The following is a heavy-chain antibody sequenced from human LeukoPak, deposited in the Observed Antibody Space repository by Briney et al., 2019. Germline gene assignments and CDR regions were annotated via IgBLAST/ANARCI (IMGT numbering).Heavy chain of an antibody. D-gene: IGHD4-11*01. CDR1: GFTFSSYA. J-gene: IGHJ6*02. CDR2: ISYDGSNK. Sequence: GGSLRLSCAASGFTFSSYAMHWVRQAPGKGLEWVAVISYDGSNKYYADSVKGRFTISRDNSKNTLYLQMNSLRAEDTAVYYCARDITVTIYYYYGMGVWGQGTTVTVSS. V-gene: IGHV3-30*04. CDR3: ARDITVTIYYYYGMGV.